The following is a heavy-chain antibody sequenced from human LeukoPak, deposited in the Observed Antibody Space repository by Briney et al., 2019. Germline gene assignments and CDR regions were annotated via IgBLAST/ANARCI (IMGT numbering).Heavy chain of an antibody. D-gene: IGHD3-3*01. J-gene: IGHJ4*02. CDR3: AKGRDFFDY. CDR1: GFTFSKYA. CDR2: ISDSGGGT. V-gene: IGHV3-23*01. Sequence: PGGSLRLSCAASGFTFSKYAMSWVRQAPGKGLEWVSVISDSGGGTYYADSVKGRFTISRDNSKNTLYLQMNSLRAEDTAVYYCAKGRDFFDYWGQGNLVTVAS.